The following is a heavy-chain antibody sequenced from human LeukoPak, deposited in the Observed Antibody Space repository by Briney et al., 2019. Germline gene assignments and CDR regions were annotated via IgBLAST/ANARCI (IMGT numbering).Heavy chain of an antibody. CDR1: DYTFTNYG. J-gene: IGHJ6*02. CDR2: ISAYNGNT. Sequence: ASVKVSCQASDYTFTNYGISWVRQAPGQGLEWMGWISAYNGNTNYAQKVQGRVNMTRDTSTSTAYMELRSLRSDDTAVYYCAKAQGLYYYSGMDVWGQGTTVTVSS. CDR3: AKAQGLYYYSGMDV. V-gene: IGHV1-18*01.